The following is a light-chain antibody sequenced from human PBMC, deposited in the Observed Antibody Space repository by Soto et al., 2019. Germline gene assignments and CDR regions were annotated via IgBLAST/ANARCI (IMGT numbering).Light chain of an antibody. V-gene: IGKV1-39*01. CDR2: AAS. J-gene: IGKJ4*01. Sequence: DIQMTQSPSSLSASVGDRVTITCRASQSISRYLNWCQQRPGKAPKFLIYAASNLQIGVPSRFSGGGFGTDFTLTISSLQPEDFATYYCQQSHSIPLTFGGGTKVDIK. CDR1: QSISRY. CDR3: QQSHSIPLT.